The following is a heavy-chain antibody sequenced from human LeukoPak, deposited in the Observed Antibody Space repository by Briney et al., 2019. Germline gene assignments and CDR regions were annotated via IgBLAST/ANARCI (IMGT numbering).Heavy chain of an antibody. CDR1: GFTFSSYA. Sequence: GGSLRLSCAASGFTFSSYAMHWVRQAPGKGLEWVAVISYDGSNKYYADSVKGRFTISRDNSKNTLYLQMNSLRAEDTAVYYCARDREHSIVVVPAAPIGFDYWGQGTLVTVSS. J-gene: IGHJ4*02. CDR3: ARDREHSIVVVPAAPIGFDY. V-gene: IGHV3-30-3*01. D-gene: IGHD2-2*01. CDR2: ISYDGSNK.